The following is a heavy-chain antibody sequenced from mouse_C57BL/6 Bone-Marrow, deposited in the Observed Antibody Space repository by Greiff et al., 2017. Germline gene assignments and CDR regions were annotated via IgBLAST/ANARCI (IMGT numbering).Heavy chain of an antibody. V-gene: IGHV5-4*01. CDR3: ARDDY. J-gene: IGHJ2*01. CDR2: ISDGGSYT. Sequence: EVMLVESGGGLVKPGGSLKLSCAASGFTFSSYAMSWVRQTQEKRLEWVATISDGGSYTNYTDNVKGRITITIDNATTNLYLQMNHLKSEHTAMYYCARDDYWGQGTTLTVSS. CDR1: GFTFSSYA.